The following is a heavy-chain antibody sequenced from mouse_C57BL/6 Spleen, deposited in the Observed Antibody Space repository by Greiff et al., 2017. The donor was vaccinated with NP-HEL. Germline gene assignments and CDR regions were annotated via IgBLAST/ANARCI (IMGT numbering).Heavy chain of an antibody. CDR3: ARIPDYGHWYFDV. CDR2: IYPGSGNT. Sequence: QVQLKESGAELVRPGASVKLSCKASGYTFTDYYINWVKQRPGQGLEWIARIYPGSGNTYYNEKFKGKATLTAEKSSSTAYMQLSSLTSEDSAVYFCARIPDYGHWYFDVWGTGTTVTVSS. V-gene: IGHV1-76*01. CDR1: GYTFTDYY. D-gene: IGHD2-4*01. J-gene: IGHJ1*03.